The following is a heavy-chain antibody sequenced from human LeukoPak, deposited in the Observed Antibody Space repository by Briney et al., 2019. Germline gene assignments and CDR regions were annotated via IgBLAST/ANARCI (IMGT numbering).Heavy chain of an antibody. J-gene: IGHJ4*02. CDR3: ARVNYDILTGYLSYFDY. Sequence: GGSLRLSCAASGFTFSNSAMHWVRQAPGKGLEWVAVISFDGTNKYYADSVKGRFTISRDNAKNSLYLQMNSLRAEDTAVYYCARVNYDILTGYLSYFDYWGQGTLVTVSS. D-gene: IGHD3-9*01. CDR2: ISFDGTNK. V-gene: IGHV3-30-3*01. CDR1: GFTFSNSA.